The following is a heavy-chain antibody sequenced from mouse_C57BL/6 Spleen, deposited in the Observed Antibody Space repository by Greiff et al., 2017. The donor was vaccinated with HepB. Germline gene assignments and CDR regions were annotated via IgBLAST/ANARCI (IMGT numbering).Heavy chain of an antibody. CDR2: IYPGDGDT. V-gene: IGHV1-82*01. J-gene: IGHJ3*01. CDR3: ARGVYYAGGYAMDY. CDR1: GYAFSSSW. D-gene: IGHD2-1*01. Sequence: QVQLKQSGPELVKPGASVKISCKASGYAFSSSWMNWVKQRPGKGLEWIGRIYPGDGDTNYNGKFKGKATLTSDKSSSTAYMQLSSLTSEDSAVYFCARGVYYAGGYAMDYWGQGTLVTVSA.